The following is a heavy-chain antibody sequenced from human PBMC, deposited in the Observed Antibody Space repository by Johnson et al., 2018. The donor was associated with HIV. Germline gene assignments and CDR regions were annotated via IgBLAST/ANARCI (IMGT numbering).Heavy chain of an antibody. J-gene: IGHJ3*02. V-gene: IGHV3-11*04. CDR2: ISSSGSSI. CDR3: AGVITMKPPTAFDI. Sequence: QVQLVESGGGLVKPGGSLRLSCAASRFIFSDYYMSWIRQAPGKGLEWVSYISSSGSSIYYADSVKGRFTISRDNAKNSLYLQMNSLRAEDTAVYYCAGVITMKPPTAFDIWGQGTVVTVS. CDR1: RFIFSDYY. D-gene: IGHD3-22*01.